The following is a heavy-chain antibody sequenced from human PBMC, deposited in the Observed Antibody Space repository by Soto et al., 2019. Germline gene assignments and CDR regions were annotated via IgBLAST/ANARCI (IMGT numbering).Heavy chain of an antibody. CDR3: ARAGQGGRQQLVPFDY. Sequence: QVQLVQSGAEVKKPGSSVKVSCKASGGTFSSYAISWVRQAPGQGLEWMGGIIPIFGTANYAQKFQGRVTITADKSTSTAFMELSSLRSEDTAVYYCARAGQGGRQQLVPFDYWGQGTLVTVSS. D-gene: IGHD6-13*01. CDR1: GGTFSSYA. J-gene: IGHJ4*02. CDR2: IIPIFGTA. V-gene: IGHV1-69*06.